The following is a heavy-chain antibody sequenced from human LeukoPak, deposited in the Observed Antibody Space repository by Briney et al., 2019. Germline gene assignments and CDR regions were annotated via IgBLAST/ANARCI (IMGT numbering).Heavy chain of an antibody. V-gene: IGHV4-39*01. Sequence: PSETLSLTCTVSGGSISSSSYYWGWIRQPPGKGLEWIGSIHYSGSTYYNPSLKSRVTISVDTSKNQFSLKLSSVTAADTAVYYCARYGSGSPFDYWGQGTLVTVSS. D-gene: IGHD3-10*01. CDR2: IHYSGST. CDR3: ARYGSGSPFDY. J-gene: IGHJ4*02. CDR1: GGSISSSSYY.